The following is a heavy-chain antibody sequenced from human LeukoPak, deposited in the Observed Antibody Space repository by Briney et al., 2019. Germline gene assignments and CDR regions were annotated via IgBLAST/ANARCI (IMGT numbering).Heavy chain of an antibody. CDR3: ARDPVSPEAVAGTWYFQH. V-gene: IGHV1-69*13. CDR1: GGTFSSYA. J-gene: IGHJ1*01. Sequence: ASVKVSCKASGGTFSSYAISWVRQAPGQGLEWMGGIIPIFGTANYAQKFQGRVTITADESTSTAYTELSSLRSEDTAVYYCARDPVSPEAVAGTWYFQHWGQGTLVTVSS. D-gene: IGHD6-19*01. CDR2: IIPIFGTA.